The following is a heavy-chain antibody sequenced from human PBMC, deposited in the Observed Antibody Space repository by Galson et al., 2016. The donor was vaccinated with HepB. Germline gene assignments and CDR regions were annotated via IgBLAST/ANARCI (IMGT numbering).Heavy chain of an antibody. V-gene: IGHV3-30*18. CDR1: GFTSNNYD. J-gene: IGHJ6*02. CDR3: AKCPSTVTTFYHYYGMDV. D-gene: IGHD4-17*01. Sequence: SLRLSCAASGFTSNNYDIHWVRQAPGKGLEWVAVISYDGSTEYYADSVKGRFTISRDNSKNTLYLEMVSLRAEDTAVYYCAKCPSTVTTFYHYYGMDVWGQGTTVTVSS. CDR2: ISYDGSTE.